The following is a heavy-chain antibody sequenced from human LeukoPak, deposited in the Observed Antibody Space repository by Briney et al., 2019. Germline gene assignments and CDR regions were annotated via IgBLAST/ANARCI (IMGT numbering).Heavy chain of an antibody. CDR2: IWNDASNK. V-gene: IGHV3-33*01. Sequence: GRSLRLSCAASGFTFSTYGMHWVRQAPGKGLEWVAVIWNDASNKYYADSVKGRFTISRDNSKNTLYLQMNSLREEDTAVFSCARASRPFDYWGQGTLVTVSS. D-gene: IGHD6-25*01. CDR3: ARASRPFDY. J-gene: IGHJ4*02. CDR1: GFTFSTYG.